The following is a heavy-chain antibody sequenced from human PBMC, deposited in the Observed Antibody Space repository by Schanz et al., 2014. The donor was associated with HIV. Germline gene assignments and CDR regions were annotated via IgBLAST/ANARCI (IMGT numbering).Heavy chain of an antibody. V-gene: IGHV3-30*18. D-gene: IGHD3-22*01. CDR1: GFTFSSYG. Sequence: QVQLVESGGGVVQPGRSLRLSCAASGFTFSSYGMYWVRQAPGKGLEWVAVISHDGSKKYYADSVRGRITISRDNSKNTLYLQMKSLRPEDRAVYYCAKDRNYYDNRYRGKGNYYYYYGMDVWGQGTAVTVSS. J-gene: IGHJ6*02. CDR3: AKDRNYYDNRYRGKGNYYYYYGMDV. CDR2: ISHDGSKK.